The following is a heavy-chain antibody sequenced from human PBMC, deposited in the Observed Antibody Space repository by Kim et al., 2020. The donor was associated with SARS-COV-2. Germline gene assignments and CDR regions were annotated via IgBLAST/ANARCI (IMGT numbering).Heavy chain of an antibody. V-gene: IGHV1-18*01. D-gene: IGHD1-26*01. Sequence: YAQKLQGRVTMTTDTSTSTAYMELRSLRSDDTAVYYCAAGGSLVGASFDYWGQGTLVTVSS. CDR3: AAGGSLVGASFDY. J-gene: IGHJ4*02.